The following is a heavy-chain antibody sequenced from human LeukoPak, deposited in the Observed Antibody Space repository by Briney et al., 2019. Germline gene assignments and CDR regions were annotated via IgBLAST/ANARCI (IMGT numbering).Heavy chain of an antibody. CDR1: GFTFSSYG. CDR3: ARERDTAMVTIDY. CDR2: IRYDGSNK. Sequence: GGSLRLSCAASGFTFSSYGMHWVRQAPGKGLEWVAFIRYDGSNKYYSDSVKGRFTISRDNSKNALYLQMNSLRAEDTAVYYCARERDTAMVTIDYWGQGTLVTVSS. V-gene: IGHV3-30*02. J-gene: IGHJ4*02. D-gene: IGHD5-18*01.